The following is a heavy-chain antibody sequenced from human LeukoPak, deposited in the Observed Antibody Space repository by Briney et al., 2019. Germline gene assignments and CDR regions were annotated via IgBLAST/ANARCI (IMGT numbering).Heavy chain of an antibody. CDR3: ARVVAVDDTAKADY. D-gene: IGHD2-15*01. Sequence: ASLKVSCKAAGYTFTKYDINWVRQATGQGLEWMGWINPNSGHTGYAQKVQGRVTMTRNTSTSTAYMELSSLRSEDTAVYYCARVVAVDDTAKADYWGEGNLVTVSS. J-gene: IGHJ4*02. V-gene: IGHV1-8*01. CDR2: INPNSGHT. CDR1: GYTFTKYD.